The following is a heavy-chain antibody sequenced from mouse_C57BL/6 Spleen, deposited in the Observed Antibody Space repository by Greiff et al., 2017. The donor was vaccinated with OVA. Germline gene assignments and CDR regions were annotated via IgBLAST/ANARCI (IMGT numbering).Heavy chain of an antibody. J-gene: IGHJ2*01. D-gene: IGHD1-1*01. CDR2: IDPEDGDT. CDR1: GFNIKDYY. V-gene: IGHV14-1*01. Sequence: EVQLQQSGAELVRPGASVKLSCTASGFNIKDYYMHWVKQRPEQGLEWIGRIDPEDGDTEYAPKFQGKATLTADTSSNTAYLQRSSLTSEDTAVYYCTPLRYQGDFDYWGKGTTLTVSS. CDR3: TPLRYQGDFDY.